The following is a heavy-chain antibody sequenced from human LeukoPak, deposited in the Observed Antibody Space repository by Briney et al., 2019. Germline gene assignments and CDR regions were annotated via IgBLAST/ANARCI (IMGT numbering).Heavy chain of an antibody. D-gene: IGHD3-3*01. J-gene: IGHJ6*04. CDR3: AREASFGESV. V-gene: IGHV1-69*05. Sequence: SVKVSCKASGGTFQYYAATWVRLGPGQRLEWMGGIIPHFDTTNYPQKFQGRVTITTDESTTTTYLELSSLTSDDTAIYYCAREASFGESVWGKGTTVTVSS. CDR1: GGTFQYYA. CDR2: IIPHFDTT.